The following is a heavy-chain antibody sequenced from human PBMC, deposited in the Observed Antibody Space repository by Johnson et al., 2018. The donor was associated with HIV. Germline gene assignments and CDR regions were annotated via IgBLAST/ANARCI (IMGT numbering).Heavy chain of an antibody. V-gene: IGHV3-20*04. CDR1: GFTFSNAW. D-gene: IGHD3-22*01. CDR3: ARVTTYYYDSSGYPDAFDI. J-gene: IGHJ3*02. CDR2: INWNGGSR. Sequence: VQLVESGGGLVKPGGSLRLSCAASGFTFSNAWMSWVRQGPGKGLEWVSGINWNGGSRGYEDSVKGRFTVPRDTAKNTLYLQMNGLRAKDTALYYCARVTTYYYDSSGYPDAFDIWGQGTMVTVSS.